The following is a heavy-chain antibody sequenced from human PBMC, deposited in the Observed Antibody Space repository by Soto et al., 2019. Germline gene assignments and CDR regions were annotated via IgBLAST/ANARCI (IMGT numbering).Heavy chain of an antibody. Sequence: GGSLRLSCSASGFIYSSCAMHWVRQVPGKGLEWLAVVSHDGTLYPYADSVKGRFIISRDNSRKMLYLQMNSLRPDDTAVYYCVKDRSDTWSFDYWGQGTLVTSPQ. CDR1: GFIYSSCA. CDR2: VSHDGTLY. J-gene: IGHJ4*02. CDR3: VKDRSDTWSFDY. D-gene: IGHD2-8*02. V-gene: IGHV3-30*18.